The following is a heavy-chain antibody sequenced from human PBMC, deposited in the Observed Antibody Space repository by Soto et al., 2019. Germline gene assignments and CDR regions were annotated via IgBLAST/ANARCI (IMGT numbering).Heavy chain of an antibody. CDR3: VRRIVATETFDY. Sequence: PSETLSLTCTVSDGSISTSSYYWSWIRQPPGRGLEWIGFIYYAGSTKYNPSLNSRVTISVDTSKNQFSLTVTSVTAADTAVYYCVRRIVATETFDYWGQGTLVTVSS. CDR2: IYYAGST. CDR1: DGSISTSSYY. D-gene: IGHD5-12*01. V-gene: IGHV4-61*05. J-gene: IGHJ4*02.